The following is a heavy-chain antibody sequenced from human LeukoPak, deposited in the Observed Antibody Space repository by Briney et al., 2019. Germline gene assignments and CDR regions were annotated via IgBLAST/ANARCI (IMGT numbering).Heavy chain of an antibody. J-gene: IGHJ4*02. CDR2: IWYDGSNK. CDR3: ARLRLPYSSGWYPSDY. CDR1: GFTFSSYG. Sequence: PGRSLRLSCAASGFTFSSYGMHWVRQAPGKGLEWVAVIWYDGSNKYYADSVKGRFTISRDNSKNTLYLQMNSLRAEDTAVYYCARLRLPYSSGWYPSDYWGQGTLVTVSS. V-gene: IGHV3-33*01. D-gene: IGHD6-19*01.